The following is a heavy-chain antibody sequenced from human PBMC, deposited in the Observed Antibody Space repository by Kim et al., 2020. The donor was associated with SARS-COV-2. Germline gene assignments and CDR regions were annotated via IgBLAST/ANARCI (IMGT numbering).Heavy chain of an antibody. Sequence: GGSLRLSCAASGFIFSTYAMSWVRQAPGKGLEWVSAISGSGGSTYYADSVKGRFTISRDNSKNTLYLQMNTLRAEDTAVYYCVKDYYDSGSSYSCMDVWGQGTTVTVSS. CDR3: VKDYYDSGSSYSCMDV. V-gene: IGHV3-23*01. J-gene: IGHJ6*02. D-gene: IGHD3-10*01. CDR2: ISGSGGST. CDR1: GFIFSTYA.